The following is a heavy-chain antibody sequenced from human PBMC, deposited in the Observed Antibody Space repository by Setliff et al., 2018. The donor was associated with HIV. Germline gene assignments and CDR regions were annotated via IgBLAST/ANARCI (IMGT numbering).Heavy chain of an antibody. J-gene: IGHJ4*02. CDR1: GYGFSNYW. V-gene: IGHV5-51*01. Sequence: GESLKISCKGSGYGFSNYWLAWVRQTPGKGLEWMGIIYPGDSATRYSPSFQGQVTFSADKSINTAYLQWGSLKASDTGIYFCARQTSRYITLSPPDYWGQGTLVTVSS. CDR3: ARQTSRYITLSPPDY. D-gene: IGHD3-9*01. CDR2: IYPGDSAT.